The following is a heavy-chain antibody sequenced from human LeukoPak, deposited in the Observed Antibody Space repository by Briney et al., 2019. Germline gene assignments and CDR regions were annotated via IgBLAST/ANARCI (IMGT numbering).Heavy chain of an antibody. CDR2: IYYSGST. D-gene: IGHD3-9*01. Sequence: SETLSLTCTVSGGSISSGDYYWSWIRQPPGKGLEWIGYIYYSGSTNYNPSLKSRVTISVDTSKNQFSLKLSSVTAADTAVYYCARPFKPSTGYSDAFDIWGQGTMVTVSS. J-gene: IGHJ3*02. CDR1: GGSISSGDYY. CDR3: ARPFKPSTGYSDAFDI. V-gene: IGHV4-61*08.